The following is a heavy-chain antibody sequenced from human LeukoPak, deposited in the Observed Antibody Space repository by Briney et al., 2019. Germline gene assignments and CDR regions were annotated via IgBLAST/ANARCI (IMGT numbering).Heavy chain of an antibody. J-gene: IGHJ6*03. Sequence: GGSLRLSCAASGFTFDDYGMSWVRQAPGKGLEWVSGINWNGGSTGYADSVKGRFTISRDNAKNSLYLQMNSLRAEDTALYYCARSGGSSYYYYYMDVWGKGTTVTISS. CDR1: GFTFDDYG. CDR3: ARSGGSSYYYYYMDV. CDR2: INWNGGST. V-gene: IGHV3-20*04. D-gene: IGHD6-6*01.